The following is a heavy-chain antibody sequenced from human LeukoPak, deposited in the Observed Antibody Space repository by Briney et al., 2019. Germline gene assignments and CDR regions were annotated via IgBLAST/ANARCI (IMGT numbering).Heavy chain of an antibody. CDR2: ISSSSSDI. V-gene: IGHV3-21*01. CDR1: GFNFSSYS. J-gene: IGHJ2*01. D-gene: IGHD3-9*01. CDR3: ASDGDPVLRYFDCLPTAGGWYFDL. Sequence: GGSLRLSCAASGFNFSSYSMNWVRQAPGKGLEWVSSISSSSSDIYYADSVKGRFTISRDNAKNSLYLQMNSLRAEDTAVYYCASDGDPVLRYFDCLPTAGGWYFDLWGRGTLVTVSS.